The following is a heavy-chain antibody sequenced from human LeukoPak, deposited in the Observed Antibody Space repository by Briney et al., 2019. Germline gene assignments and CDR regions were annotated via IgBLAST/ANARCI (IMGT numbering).Heavy chain of an antibody. Sequence: GGSLRLSCAASGFTFSSYGMHWVRQAPGKGLEWVAFIRYDGSDKYYADSVKGRFTISRDNSKNTLCLQMNSLRAEDTAVYYCAKVLLWFGKFSHFDYWGQGTLVTVSS. D-gene: IGHD3-10*01. J-gene: IGHJ4*02. CDR2: IRYDGSDK. V-gene: IGHV3-30*02. CDR3: AKVLLWFGKFSHFDY. CDR1: GFTFSSYG.